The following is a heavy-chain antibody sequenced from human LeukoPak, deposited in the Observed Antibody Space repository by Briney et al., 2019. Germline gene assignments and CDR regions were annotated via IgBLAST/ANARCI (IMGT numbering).Heavy chain of an antibody. V-gene: IGHV4-4*07. CDR2: IYTNGRT. CDR1: GVSVSNFY. D-gene: IGHD5-24*01. CDR3: VRDKRGWLQGKNYYYYVDV. J-gene: IGHJ6*03. Sequence: KPSETLSLTCAVSGVSVSNFYWSWIRQPAGKGLEWVGRIYTNGRTKYNPSLNSRVSLSVDTPKNQLSLRLASVTAADTAVFYCVRDKRGWLQGKNYYYYVDVWGKGTTVTVSS.